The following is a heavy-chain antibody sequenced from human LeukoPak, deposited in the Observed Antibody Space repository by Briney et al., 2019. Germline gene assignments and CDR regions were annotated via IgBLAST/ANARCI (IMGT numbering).Heavy chain of an antibody. Sequence: SETLSLTCTVSGGSISSSSYYWGWIRQPPGKGLEWIGSIYYSGSTYYNPSLKSRVTISVDTSKNQFSLKLSSVTAADTAVYYCARCIAAAGTLFSAFDIWGQGTMVTVSS. CDR3: ARCIAAAGTLFSAFDI. V-gene: IGHV4-39*01. J-gene: IGHJ3*02. CDR2: IYYSGST. CDR1: GGSISSSSYY. D-gene: IGHD6-13*01.